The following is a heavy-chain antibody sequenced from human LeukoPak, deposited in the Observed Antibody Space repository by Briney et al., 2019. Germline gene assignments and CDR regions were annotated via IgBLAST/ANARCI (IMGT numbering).Heavy chain of an antibody. D-gene: IGHD2-2*01. CDR2: MNPNSANT. Sequence: ASVKVSCKTSGYTFSTYGMNWLRQAAGQGLEWMGWMNPNSANTGFAQKFQGRAAITRDTSTATAYLELSGLTSEDTAVYYCARAIRYQLLSDYWGQGTLVTVSS. CDR1: GYTFSTYG. V-gene: IGHV1-8*02. CDR3: ARAIRYQLLSDY. J-gene: IGHJ4*02.